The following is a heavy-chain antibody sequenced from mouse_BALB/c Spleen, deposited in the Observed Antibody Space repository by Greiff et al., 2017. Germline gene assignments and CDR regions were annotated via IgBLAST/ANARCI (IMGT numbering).Heavy chain of an antibody. V-gene: IGHV14-3*02. Sequence: EVKLMESGAELVKPGASVKLSCTASGFNIKDTYMHWVKQRPEQGLEWIGRIDPANGNTKYDPKFQGKATITADTSSNTAYLQLSSLTSEDTAVYYCARIRGLLRSSWYFDVWGAGTTVTVSS. CDR1: GFNIKDTY. J-gene: IGHJ1*01. D-gene: IGHD1-1*01. CDR3: ARIRGLLRSSWYFDV. CDR2: IDPANGNT.